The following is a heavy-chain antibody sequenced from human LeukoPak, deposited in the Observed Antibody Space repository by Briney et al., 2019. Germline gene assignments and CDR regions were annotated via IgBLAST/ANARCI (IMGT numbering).Heavy chain of an antibody. CDR1: GFTFSSYG. CDR2: ISYDGSNK. Sequence: GRSLRLSCAASGFTFSSYGMHWVRQAPGKGLEWVAVISYDGSNKYYADSLKGRFTISRDNSKNTLYLQMNSLRAEDTAVYYCAKARRIAVAGHTGADYWGQGTLVTVSS. J-gene: IGHJ4*02. CDR3: AKARRIAVAGHTGADY. V-gene: IGHV3-30*18. D-gene: IGHD6-19*01.